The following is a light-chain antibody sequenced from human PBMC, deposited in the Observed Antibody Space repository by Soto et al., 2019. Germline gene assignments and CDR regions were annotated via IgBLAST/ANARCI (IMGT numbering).Light chain of an antibody. V-gene: IGKV3-20*01. J-gene: IGKJ1*01. CDR1: QSVSRNY. CDR2: DVS. CDR3: QQYGSSPT. Sequence: EIVLTQSPGTLSLSPGERATLSCRSSQSVSRNYLAWYQQKPDQAPRLVIYDVSGRATGIPDRFSGSGSGTDFTLTSSRLEPEDFAVYYCQQYGSSPTFGQGTKVEIK.